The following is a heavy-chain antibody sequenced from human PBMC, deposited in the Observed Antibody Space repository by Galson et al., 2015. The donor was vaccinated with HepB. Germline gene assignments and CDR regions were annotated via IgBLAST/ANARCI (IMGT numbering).Heavy chain of an antibody. V-gene: IGHV3-23*01. Sequence: SLRLSCAASGFTFNNYAMSWVRQAPGKGLEWVSAIIGSGGSTYYADSVKGRFTISRDNSKSTLYLQMNSLRAEDTAVYYCAKATKVFRGPNDYWGQGTLVTVSS. CDR3: AKATKVFRGPNDY. CDR2: IIGSGGST. CDR1: GFTFNNYA. J-gene: IGHJ4*02. D-gene: IGHD3-10*01.